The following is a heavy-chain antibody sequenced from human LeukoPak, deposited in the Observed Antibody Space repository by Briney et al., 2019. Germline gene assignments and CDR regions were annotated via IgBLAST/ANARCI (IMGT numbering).Heavy chain of an antibody. CDR3: AKFVGRPYYYGMDV. CDR2: ISGSGGST. CDR1: GFTFSIYA. J-gene: IGHJ6*02. V-gene: IGHV3-23*01. Sequence: GGSLRLSCAASGFTFSIYAMSWVRQAPGKGLEWVSAISGSGGSTYYADSVKGRFTISRDNSKNTLYLQMNSLRAEDTAVYYCAKFVGRPYYYGMDVWGQGTTVTVSS. D-gene: IGHD2-15*01.